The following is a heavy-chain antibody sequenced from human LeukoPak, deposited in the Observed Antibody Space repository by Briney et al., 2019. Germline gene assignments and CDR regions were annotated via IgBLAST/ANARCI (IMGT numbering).Heavy chain of an antibody. V-gene: IGHV3-74*01. CDR3: SRDSLSSCGGDCYSGLDV. CDR1: GFTFNDYW. CDR2: INNDGSST. J-gene: IGHJ6*02. D-gene: IGHD2-21*02. Sequence: GGSLGLSCAASGFTFNDYWMHWVRQPPGRGLVWVSRINNDGSSTNYANSVKGRFTISRDNAKNTLYLQMNSLRAEDTAVYYCSRDSLSSCGGDCYSGLDVWGQGTTVTVSS.